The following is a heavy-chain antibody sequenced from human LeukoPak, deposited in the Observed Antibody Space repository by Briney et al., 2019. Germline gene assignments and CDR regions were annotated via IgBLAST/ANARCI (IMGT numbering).Heavy chain of an antibody. CDR3: ARARIAAAGVGYDY. J-gene: IGHJ4*02. CDR1: GGSISSYY. V-gene: IGHV4-59*01. D-gene: IGHD6-13*01. CDR2: IYYSGST. Sequence: SETLSLTCTVSGGSISSYYWSWIRQPPGKGLEWIGYIYYSGSTNYNPSLKSRVTISVDTSKNQFSLKLSSVTAADTAVYYCARARIAAAGVGYDYWGQGTLVTVSS.